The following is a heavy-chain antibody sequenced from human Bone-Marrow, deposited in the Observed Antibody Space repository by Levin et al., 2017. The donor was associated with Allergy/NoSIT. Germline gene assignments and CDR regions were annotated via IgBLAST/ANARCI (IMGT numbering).Heavy chain of an antibody. V-gene: IGHV3-23*01. Sequence: GGSLRLSCAASGFTSRFTFSNYGMSWVRQAPGKGLEWVSGISSSGQNTYYAESVKGRFTVSRDNSGDTLNLHMDGLRAVYTAIYYCANWESSVLFSPFDLWGQGTVVTVSS. CDR1: GFTSRFTFSNYG. D-gene: IGHD1-26*01. CDR3: ANWESSVLFSPFDL. J-gene: IGHJ3*01. CDR2: ISSSGQNT.